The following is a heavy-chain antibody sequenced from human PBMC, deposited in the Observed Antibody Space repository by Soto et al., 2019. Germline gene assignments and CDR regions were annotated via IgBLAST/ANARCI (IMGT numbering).Heavy chain of an antibody. V-gene: IGHV3-7*03. CDR1: GFTFSSYW. Sequence: EVQLVESGGGLVQPGGSLRLSCVASGFTFSSYWMKWVRQAPGKGLEWVANIKQDGSEKYYVDSVKGRFTISRDNAKTSLYLQINNLTTEDTAVYYCARDVIVAVPTVGVKDVWGQGTTVTVSS. CDR3: ARDVIVAVPTVGVKDV. CDR2: IKQDGSEK. J-gene: IGHJ6*02. D-gene: IGHD2-2*01.